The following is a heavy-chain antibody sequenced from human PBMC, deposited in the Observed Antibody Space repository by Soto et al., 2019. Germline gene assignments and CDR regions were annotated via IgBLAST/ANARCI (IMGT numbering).Heavy chain of an antibody. CDR1: GFTFSNYA. Sequence: EVQLLESGGGLVQPGGSLRLSCAASGFTFSNYAVTWVRQAPGKGLEWVSTISGSGGSTYYADSVKGRFTISRDNSKNTLYLPMSSLRAEATAVYYCAKDQGSSWYEIDSWGQGTLVTVSS. J-gene: IGHJ4*02. CDR2: ISGSGGST. CDR3: AKDQGSSWYEIDS. D-gene: IGHD6-13*01. V-gene: IGHV3-23*01.